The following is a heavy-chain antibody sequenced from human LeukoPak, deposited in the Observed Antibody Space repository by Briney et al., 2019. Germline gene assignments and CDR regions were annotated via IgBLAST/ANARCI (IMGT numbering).Heavy chain of an antibody. CDR3: WRGVLEAGEYYFDY. D-gene: IGHD7-27*01. CDR1: GGSISSYY. CDR2: IYYSGST. Sequence: SETLSLTCTVSGGSISSYYWRWIRQPPGKGLEWMGYIYYSGSTNYNPSLTSRVTISVDTYNNKFSLMLINITAADTAAYYCWRGVLEAGEYYFDYWGQGALGTVSS. J-gene: IGHJ4*02. V-gene: IGHV4-59*01.